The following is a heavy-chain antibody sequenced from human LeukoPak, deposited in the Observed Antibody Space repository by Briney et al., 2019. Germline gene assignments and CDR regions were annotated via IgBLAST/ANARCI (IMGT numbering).Heavy chain of an antibody. V-gene: IGHV3-21*01. J-gene: IGHJ5*02. D-gene: IGHD5-12*01. CDR1: GFTFSSYS. Sequence: PGGSLRLSCAASGFTFSSYSMNWVRQAPGKGLEWVSSISSSSSYIYYADSVKGRFTISRDNAKNSLYLQMNSLRAEDTAVYYCARERDSGYDLSWFDPWGQGTLVTVSS. CDR2: ISSSSSYI. CDR3: ARERDSGYDLSWFDP.